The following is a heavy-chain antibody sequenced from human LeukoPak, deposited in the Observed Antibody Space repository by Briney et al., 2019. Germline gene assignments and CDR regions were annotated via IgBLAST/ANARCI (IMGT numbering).Heavy chain of an antibody. Sequence: GESLKISCKGSGYSFTSYWIGWVRQMPGKGLEWMGTIYPGDSDTRYSPPFQGQVTISADKSISTAYLQWSSLKASDTAMYYCARGHYYGSGSANYYYGMDVWGQGTTVTVSS. V-gene: IGHV5-51*01. J-gene: IGHJ6*02. CDR2: IYPGDSDT. CDR1: GYSFTSYW. CDR3: ARGHYYGSGSANYYYGMDV. D-gene: IGHD3-10*01.